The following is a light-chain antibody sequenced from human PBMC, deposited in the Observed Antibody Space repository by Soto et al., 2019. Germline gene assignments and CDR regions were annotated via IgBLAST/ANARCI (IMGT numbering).Light chain of an antibody. CDR1: RSLLYRSNNKNY. V-gene: IGKV4-1*01. CDR2: WAS. J-gene: IGKJ1*01. Sequence: DIVMTQSPSSLAVSLGERATINCKSSRSLLYRSNNKNYLAWYQQRPGQPPKLLIYWASTREPGVPVRFSGSGSGTDFTLTSNSLQAEDVAVYYCQQYYNPPWSFGQGTKVQI. CDR3: QQYYNPPWS.